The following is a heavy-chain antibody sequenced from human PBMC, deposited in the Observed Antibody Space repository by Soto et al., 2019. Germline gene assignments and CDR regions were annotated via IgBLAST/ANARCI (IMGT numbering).Heavy chain of an antibody. D-gene: IGHD2-15*01. J-gene: IGHJ4*02. CDR2: IIPIFGTA. Sequence: GASVKVSCKASGGTFSSYAISWVRQAPGQGLEWMGGIIPIFGTANYAQKFQGRVTITADKSTSTAYMELSSLRSEDTAVYYCARVGYCSGGSCYDYWGQGTLVTVSS. V-gene: IGHV1-69*06. CDR1: GGTFSSYA. CDR3: ARVGYCSGGSCYDY.